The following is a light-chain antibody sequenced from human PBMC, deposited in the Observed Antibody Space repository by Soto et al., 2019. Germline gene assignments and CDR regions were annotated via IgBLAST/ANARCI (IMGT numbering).Light chain of an antibody. J-gene: IGLJ3*02. CDR2: ANN. CDR3: GTWDSSLVAWV. V-gene: IGLV1-51*01. Sequence: QSVLTQPPSVSAAPGQKVTISCSGSSSNIGNNYVSWYQHLPGTAPKLLIYANNQRPSGIPDRFSGSKSGTSATLGITGLQTGDEADYYCGTWDSSLVAWVFGGGTKVTVL. CDR1: SSNIGNNY.